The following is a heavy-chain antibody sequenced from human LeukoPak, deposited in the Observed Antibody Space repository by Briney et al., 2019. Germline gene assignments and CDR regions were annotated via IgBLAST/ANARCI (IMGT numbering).Heavy chain of an antibody. J-gene: IGHJ4*02. D-gene: IGHD3-16*01. CDR2: IRYDGSNK. V-gene: IGHV3-30*02. CDR1: GFTFSSYG. CDR3: AKDRDDYVGRYFDY. Sequence: GRSLSLSCAACGFTFSSYGMHWVRQAPGKGLEWVAFIRYDGSNKYYADSVKGRFTISRDNSKNTLYLQMNSLRAEDTAVYYCAKDRDDYVGRYFDYWGQGTLVTVSS.